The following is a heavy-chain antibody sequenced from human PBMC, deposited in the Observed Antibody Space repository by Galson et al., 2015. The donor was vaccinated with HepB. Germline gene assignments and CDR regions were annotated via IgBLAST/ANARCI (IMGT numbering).Heavy chain of an antibody. J-gene: IGHJ4*02. Sequence: SLRLSCAASGFTFSSYGMHWVRQAPGKGLEWVAVIWYDGSNKYYADSVKGRFTISRDNSKNTLYLQMNSLRAEDTAVYYCARDYYDSSGYTFDYWGQGTLVTVSS. CDR1: GFTFSSYG. CDR2: IWYDGSNK. V-gene: IGHV3-33*01. CDR3: ARDYYDSSGYTFDY. D-gene: IGHD3-22*01.